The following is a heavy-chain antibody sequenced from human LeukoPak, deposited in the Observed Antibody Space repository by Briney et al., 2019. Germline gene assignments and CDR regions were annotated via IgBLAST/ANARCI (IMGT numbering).Heavy chain of an antibody. J-gene: IGHJ4*02. CDR3: ARCTSTSCYNFDY. D-gene: IGHD2-2*02. CDR2: IHHSGRT. V-gene: IGHV4-59*08. CDR1: GGSVSNYF. Sequence: PSETLSLTCTVSGGSVSNYFRSWIRQPPGKRLEWIGNIHHSGRTCYNPSVKSRVTISLDTSKNQFSLKLNSVTAADTAVYYCARCTSTSCYNFDYWGQGTLVTVSS.